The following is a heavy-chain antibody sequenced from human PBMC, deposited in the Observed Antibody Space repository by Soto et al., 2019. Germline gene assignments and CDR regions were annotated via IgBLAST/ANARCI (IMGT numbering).Heavy chain of an antibody. CDR1: GYTFTAYY. CDR3: ARDNGDYEFVR. D-gene: IGHD4-17*01. CDR2: INPSSGSV. J-gene: IGHJ4*02. Sequence: VQLVQSGAEVKKPGASVKVSCATSGYTFTAYYIHWVRQAPGQGLEWMGIINPSSGSVSYAQEFQGRVTVTRYTSTNPVYMELTTLDSEDTAMYFCARDNGDYEFVRWGQGTLVTVSS. V-gene: IGHV1-46*01.